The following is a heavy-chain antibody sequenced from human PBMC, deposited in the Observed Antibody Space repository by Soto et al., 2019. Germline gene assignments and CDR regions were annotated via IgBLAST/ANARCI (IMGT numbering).Heavy chain of an antibody. CDR1: GGCISSSNYC. V-gene: IGHV4-39*01. J-gene: IGHJ4*02. CDR2: IYYSGTT. D-gene: IGHD3-9*01. Sequence: XETLSLTCTVSGGCISSSNYCWGWIRQPPGKGLVWVGSIYYSGTTYYNPSLKSRVTISVDTSENQFSLKLSSVTAADTAVYYCARHRGYYDILTGYYTELNFDYWGQGTLVTVLL. CDR3: ARHRGYYDILTGYYTELNFDY.